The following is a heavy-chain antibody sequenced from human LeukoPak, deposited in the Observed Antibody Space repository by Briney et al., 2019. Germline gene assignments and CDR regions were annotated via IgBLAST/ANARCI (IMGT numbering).Heavy chain of an antibody. D-gene: IGHD3-22*01. CDR1: GYTFTGYY. CDR3: ASISHYDSSGYYYPAY. CDR2: INPNSGGT. Sequence: WASVKVSCKASGYTFTGYYMHWVRQAPGQGLEWMGWINPNSGGTNYAQKFQGRVTTTRDTSISTAYMELSRLRSDDTAVYYCASISHYDSSGYYYPAYWGQGTLVSLSS. V-gene: IGHV1-2*02. J-gene: IGHJ4*02.